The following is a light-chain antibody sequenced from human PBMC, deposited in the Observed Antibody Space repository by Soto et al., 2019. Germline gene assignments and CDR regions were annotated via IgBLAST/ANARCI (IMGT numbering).Light chain of an antibody. CDR2: EVT. J-gene: IGLJ1*01. V-gene: IGLV2-23*02. CDR1: SSHVGSYDF. Sequence: QSALTQPASVSGSPGQSITISCTGSSSHVGSYDFVSWYQQHPGKAPKVLIYEVTKRPSGVSNRFSGSKSGNTASLPISGLQADDEADYYCCADAGSSRYVFGTGTKLTVL. CDR3: CADAGSSRYV.